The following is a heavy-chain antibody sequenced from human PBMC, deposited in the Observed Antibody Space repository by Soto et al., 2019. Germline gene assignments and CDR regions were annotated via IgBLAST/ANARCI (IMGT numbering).Heavy chain of an antibody. CDR3: ARGRLFTIFGVVIDYYYYMDV. CDR2: MNPNSGNT. J-gene: IGHJ6*03. Sequence: VASVKVSCKASGYTFTSYDINWVRQATGQGLEWMGWMNPNSGNTGYAQKFQGRVTMTRNTSISTAYMELSSLRSEDTAVYYCARGRLFTIFGVVIDYYYYMDVWGKGTTVTVSS. V-gene: IGHV1-8*01. D-gene: IGHD3-3*01. CDR1: GYTFTSYD.